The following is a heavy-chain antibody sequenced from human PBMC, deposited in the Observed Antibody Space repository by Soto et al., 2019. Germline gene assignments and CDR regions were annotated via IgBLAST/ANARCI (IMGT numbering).Heavy chain of an antibody. J-gene: IGHJ2*01. Sequence: QVQLVESGGGVVQPGRSLRLSCAVSGFTFSNYAMHWVRQAPGKGLEWVAIVSHDGNNQYYADSAKGRFTISRDNPDNPLYLQMKSLRTEDTTVVYGARDGATQMWRPWYFDLWGRGTLVTVSS. CDR2: VSHDGNNQ. CDR3: ARDGATQMWRPWYFDL. CDR1: GFTFSNYA. D-gene: IGHD2-21*01. V-gene: IGHV3-30-3*01.